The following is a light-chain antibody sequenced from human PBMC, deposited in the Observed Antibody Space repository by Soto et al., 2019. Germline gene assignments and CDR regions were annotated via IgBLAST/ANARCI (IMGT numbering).Light chain of an antibody. Sequence: DIQMTQSPSSLSASVGDRVTITCRASQSINTYLNWYQQKPGEAPKVVIHGASSLQTGVPSRFSGSGSGTEFTLTINSLQPEDFATYYCKQSYSIPAFGHGTRVEVK. V-gene: IGKV1-39*01. J-gene: IGKJ1*01. CDR1: QSINTY. CDR2: GAS. CDR3: KQSYSIPA.